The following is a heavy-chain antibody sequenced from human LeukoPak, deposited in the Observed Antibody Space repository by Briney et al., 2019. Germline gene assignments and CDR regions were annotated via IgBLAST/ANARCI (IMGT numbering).Heavy chain of an antibody. CDR3: TSTYDSSSYYHSGVDY. J-gene: IGHJ4*02. Sequence: GGFLRLSCTGSGFTLGDYAMSWVRQAPGKGLEWVGLIRSKAYRGATEYAASVKGRFTISRDDSKSIAYLQVNSLKTEDTAIYYCTSTYDSSSYYHSGVDYWGQGTLVTVSS. CDR2: IRSKAYRGAT. D-gene: IGHD3-22*01. CDR1: GFTLGDYA. V-gene: IGHV3-49*04.